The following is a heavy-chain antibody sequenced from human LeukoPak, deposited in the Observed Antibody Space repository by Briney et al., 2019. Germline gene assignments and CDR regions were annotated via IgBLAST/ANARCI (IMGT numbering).Heavy chain of an antibody. CDR1: GFTFSSYD. Sequence: GGSLRLSCAASGFTFSSYDMNWVRQAPGKGLEWVSYISHGGSTMYYADSVKGRFTISRDNAKKSLHLEMSSLTAEDTAVYYCAREAWGFDYWGQGTLVTVSS. D-gene: IGHD7-27*01. V-gene: IGHV3-48*03. CDR3: AREAWGFDY. J-gene: IGHJ4*02. CDR2: ISHGGSTM.